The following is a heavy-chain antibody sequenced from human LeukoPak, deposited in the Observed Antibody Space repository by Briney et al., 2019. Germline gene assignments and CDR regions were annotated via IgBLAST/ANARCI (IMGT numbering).Heavy chain of an antibody. Sequence: PGGSLRLSCAASGFTFNNYAMSWVRQAPGKGLEWVSAISGSDAGTYYADSLKGRFTISRDNSKNTLYLQMNSLRSEDTAVYYCARLSSHYGDYKVDPWGQGTLVTVSS. D-gene: IGHD4-17*01. CDR1: GFTFNNYA. CDR2: ISGSDAGT. V-gene: IGHV3-23*01. CDR3: ARLSSHYGDYKVDP. J-gene: IGHJ5*02.